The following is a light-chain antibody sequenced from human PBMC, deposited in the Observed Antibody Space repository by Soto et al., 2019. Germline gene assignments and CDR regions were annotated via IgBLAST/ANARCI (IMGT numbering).Light chain of an antibody. CDR3: QSYDSILSGVV. CDR1: SSNFGAGYD. Sequence: QAVVTQPPSVSAAPGQRVTFSCTGSSSNFGAGYDVHWYQQLPGTAPKLLIYGNNNRPSGVPDRFSGSKSGTSASLAITGLQAEDEADYYCQSYDSILSGVVFGGCTQLTVL. V-gene: IGLV1-40*01. J-gene: IGLJ2*01. CDR2: GNN.